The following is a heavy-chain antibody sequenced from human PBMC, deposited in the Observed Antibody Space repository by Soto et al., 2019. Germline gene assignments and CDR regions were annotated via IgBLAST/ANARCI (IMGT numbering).Heavy chain of an antibody. Sequence: GASVKVSCKASGGTFSSYAISWVRQAPGQGLEWMGGIIPIFGTANYAQKFQGRVTITADESTSTAYMELSSLRDEDTAVYYCARDNWSGPNDAFDIWGQGTMVTVSS. V-gene: IGHV1-69*13. CDR2: IIPIFGTA. J-gene: IGHJ3*02. CDR3: ARDNWSGPNDAFDI. D-gene: IGHD1-20*01. CDR1: GGTFSSYA.